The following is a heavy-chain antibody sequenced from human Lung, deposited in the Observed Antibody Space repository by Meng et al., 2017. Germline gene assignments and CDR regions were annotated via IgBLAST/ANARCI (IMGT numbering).Heavy chain of an antibody. V-gene: IGHV2-70*01. CDR1: GFSLSTSGMS. J-gene: IGHJ4*02. CDR2: IDWDDDK. D-gene: IGHD5-18*01. Sequence: SGPTLVKPTQTLTLTCTFSGFSLSTSGMSVSWIRQPPGKALEWLALIDWDDDKYYSTSLKTRLTISKDTSKNLVVLTMTNMDPVDTATYYCARIIGYSYGYAYFDYWGQGTLVTVSS. CDR3: ARIIGYSYGYAYFDY.